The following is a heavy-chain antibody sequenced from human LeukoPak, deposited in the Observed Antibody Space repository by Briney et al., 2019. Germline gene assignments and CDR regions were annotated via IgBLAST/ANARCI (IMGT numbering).Heavy chain of an antibody. V-gene: IGHV3-30*03. J-gene: IGHJ4*02. CDR2: ISYDGSNI. Sequence: PGGSLRLSCAASGFTFSSYGMHWVRQAPGKGLEWVAVISYDGSNIYYAASVKGRFTISRDNAKNTLYLQMNSLRAEDTAVYYCARDDSIAVAGTGEVDYWGQGTLVTVSS. CDR3: ARDDSIAVAGTGEVDY. CDR1: GFTFSSYG. D-gene: IGHD6-19*01.